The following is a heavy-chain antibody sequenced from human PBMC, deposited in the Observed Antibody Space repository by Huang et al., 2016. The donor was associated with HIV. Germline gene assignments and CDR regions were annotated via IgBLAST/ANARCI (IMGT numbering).Heavy chain of an antibody. CDR1: GGSFSGYY. V-gene: IGHV4-34*01. Sequence: QVQLQQWGAGLLRPSETLSLTCAVYGGSFSGYYGTWIRQPPGKGLEWIGEINQSESTNDNPSLKSRVTISVDTSRNQFSLTLTSVTAADTAVYYCARGQGGYYYYDMDVWGKGTTVTVSS. CDR2: INQSEST. J-gene: IGHJ6*03. CDR3: ARGQGGYYYYDMDV.